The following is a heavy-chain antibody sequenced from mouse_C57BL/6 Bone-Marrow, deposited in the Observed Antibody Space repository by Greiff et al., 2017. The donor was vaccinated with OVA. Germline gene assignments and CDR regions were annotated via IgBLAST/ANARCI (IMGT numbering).Heavy chain of an antibody. CDR3: ARGGFPWFAY. CDR2: LSDGGSYT. Sequence: EVMLVESGGGLVKPGGSLKLSCAASGFTFSSYAMSWVRQTPEKRLEWVATLSDGGSYTYYPDNVKGRFTISRDNAKNNLYLQMSHLKSEDTAMYYCARGGFPWFAYWGQGTLVTVSA. CDR1: GFTFSSYA. V-gene: IGHV5-4*03. J-gene: IGHJ3*01.